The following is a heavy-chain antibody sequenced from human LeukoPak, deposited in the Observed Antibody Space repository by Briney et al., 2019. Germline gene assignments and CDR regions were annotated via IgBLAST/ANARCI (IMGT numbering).Heavy chain of an antibody. V-gene: IGHV3-21*01. J-gene: IGHJ4*02. D-gene: IGHD4-17*01. Sequence: GGSLRLSCAASGFTFSSYSMNWVRQAPGKGLEWVSSISSSSSYIYYADSVKGRFTISRDNAKNSLYLQMNSLRAEDTAVYYCAREGHGDSLSFDYWGQGTLVTVSS. CDR2: ISSSSSYI. CDR1: GFTFSSYS. CDR3: AREGHGDSLSFDY.